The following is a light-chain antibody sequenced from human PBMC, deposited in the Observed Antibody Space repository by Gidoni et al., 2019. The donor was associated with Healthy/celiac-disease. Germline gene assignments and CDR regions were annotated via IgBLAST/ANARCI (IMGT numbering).Light chain of an antibody. J-gene: IGKJ1*01. CDR2: AAS. CDR1: QSVSSY. V-gene: IGKV3-11*01. CDR3: QQRSNWPWT. Sequence: EIVLTQSPATLALSPGEGTTLSCRASQSVSSYLAWYQQKPGQAPRLLIYAASNRATGIPDRFSGSGSGTDFTLTISSLEPEDFAVYYCQQRSNWPWTFGQGTKVEIK.